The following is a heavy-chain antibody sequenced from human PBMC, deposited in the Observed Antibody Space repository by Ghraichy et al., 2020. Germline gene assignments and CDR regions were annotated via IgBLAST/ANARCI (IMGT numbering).Heavy chain of an antibody. CDR2: IKTDGTST. V-gene: IGHV3-74*01. D-gene: IGHD2-15*01. J-gene: IGHJ4*02. CDR1: GFTFSGYW. CDR3: VRDGHRWNFDL. Sequence: GGSLRLSCAASGFTFSGYWIHWVRQAPGKGLVWVSRIKTDGTSTDYADSVKGRFTISRDNAKNTLFLQMNSLRAEDAAVYYCVRDGHRWNFDLWGQGILVTVSS.